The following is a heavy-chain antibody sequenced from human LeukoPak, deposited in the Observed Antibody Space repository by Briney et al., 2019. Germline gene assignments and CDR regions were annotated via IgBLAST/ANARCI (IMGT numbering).Heavy chain of an antibody. D-gene: IGHD3-10*01. CDR3: AKDFLLYYYGSGSYYNSIDY. CDR2: INSDGSST. Sequence: GGSLRLSCAASGFTFSSYWMHWVRQAPGKGLVWVSLINSDGSSTRYADSVKGRFTISRDNTKNTLYLQMNSLRAEDTAVYYCAKDFLLYYYGSGSYYNSIDYWGQGTLVTVSS. CDR1: GFTFSSYW. J-gene: IGHJ4*02. V-gene: IGHV3-74*01.